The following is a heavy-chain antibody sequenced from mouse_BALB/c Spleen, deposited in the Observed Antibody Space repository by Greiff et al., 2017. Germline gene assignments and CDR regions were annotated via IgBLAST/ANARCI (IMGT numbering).Heavy chain of an antibody. Sequence: QVQLQQSGAELAKPGASVKMSCKASGYTFTSYWMHWVKQRPGQGLEWIGYINPSTGYTEYNQKFKDKATLTADKSSSTAYMQLSSLTSEDSAVYYCARDHYYGSSWGDYWGQGTSVTVSS. D-gene: IGHD1-1*01. CDR1: GYTFTSYW. J-gene: IGHJ4*01. V-gene: IGHV1-7*01. CDR3: ARDHYYGSSWGDY. CDR2: INPSTGYT.